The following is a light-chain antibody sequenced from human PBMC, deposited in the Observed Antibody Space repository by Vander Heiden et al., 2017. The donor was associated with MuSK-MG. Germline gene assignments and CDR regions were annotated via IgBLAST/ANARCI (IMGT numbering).Light chain of an antibody. V-gene: IGKV3-15*01. J-gene: IGKJ1*01. Sequence: EIVMTQSPATLAVSPGERATLSCRASQGVSSYLAWYQQRPGQAPRLLIYGASTRATGIPARFSGSGYGTEFTLTISSRQSEDFAVYYCQQYKNWPPETFGQGTKVEIK. CDR1: QGVSSY. CDR3: QQYKNWPPET. CDR2: GAS.